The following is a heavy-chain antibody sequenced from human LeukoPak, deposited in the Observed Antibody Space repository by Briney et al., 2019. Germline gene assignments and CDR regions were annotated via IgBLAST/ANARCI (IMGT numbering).Heavy chain of an antibody. V-gene: IGHV3-74*01. D-gene: IGHD3-22*01. CDR2: IKSDGKT. Sequence: GGSLRLSCEASGFTFSRYWMHWVRQAPGKGLVWVSRIKSDGKTNYADSVKGRFTISRDNAKNTVSLQMDSLRAENTGVYYCARAPSEVGGYYPEYFRHWGQGTLVTVSS. CDR1: GFTFSRYW. J-gene: IGHJ1*01. CDR3: ARAPSEVGGYYPEYFRH.